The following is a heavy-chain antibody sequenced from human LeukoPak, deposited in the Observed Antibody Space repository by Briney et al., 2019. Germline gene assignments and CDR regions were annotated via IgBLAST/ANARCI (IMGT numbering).Heavy chain of an antibody. CDR2: ISGSGGST. V-gene: IGHV3-23*01. D-gene: IGHD2-2*01. J-gene: IGHJ6*03. CDR3: ARGRGVLGAMAPTYYYYYMDV. Sequence: GGSLRLSCATSGFTFSSYAMSWVRQAPGKGLEWVSVISGSGGSTSYAESVKGRFTISRDNAKNSLYLQMNSLRAEDTAVYYCARGRGVLGAMAPTYYYYYMDVWGKGTTVTVSS. CDR1: GFTFSSYA.